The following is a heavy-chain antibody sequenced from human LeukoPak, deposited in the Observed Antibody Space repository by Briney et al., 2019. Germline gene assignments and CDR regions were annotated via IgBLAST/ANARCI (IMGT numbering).Heavy chain of an antibody. D-gene: IGHD3-10*01. J-gene: IGHJ4*02. CDR1: GGTFSSYA. CDR2: IIPIFGTA. Sequence: ASVKVSCTASGGTFSSYAISWVRQAPGQGLEWMGGIIPIFGTANYAQKFQGRVTITADESTSTAYMQLSSLRSEDTAVYYRASPSGPYEGRFDYWGQGTLVTVSS. V-gene: IGHV1-69*13. CDR3: ASPSGPYEGRFDY.